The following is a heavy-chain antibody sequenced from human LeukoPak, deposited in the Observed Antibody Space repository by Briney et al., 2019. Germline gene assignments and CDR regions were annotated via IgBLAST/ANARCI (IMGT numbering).Heavy chain of an antibody. Sequence: SETLSLTCTVSGGSIISSSNYWGWIRQPPGKGLEWIGSIYYSGSTYYNPSLKSRVTISVDTSKNQFSLKLSSVTAADTAVYYCARERGVVVPAAIRWFDPWGQGTLVTVSS. J-gene: IGHJ5*02. V-gene: IGHV4-39*02. D-gene: IGHD2-2*02. CDR1: GGSIISSSNY. CDR3: ARERGVVVPAAIRWFDP. CDR2: IYYSGST.